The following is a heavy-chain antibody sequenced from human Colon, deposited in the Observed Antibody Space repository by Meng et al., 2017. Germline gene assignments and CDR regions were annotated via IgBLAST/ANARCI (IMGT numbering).Heavy chain of an antibody. Sequence: QGQLQQSGPGLVKPSGTLSLTCAGSGGSITNSNWWSWVRQPPGKGLEWIGQTYGSVNTAYNPSLKSRATISVDKSKNQLSLTLSSVTAADTAVYYCAKNGAYCLEYWGQGILVTVSS. J-gene: IGHJ4*02. CDR1: GGSITNSNW. CDR3: AKNGAYCLEY. V-gene: IGHV4-4*02. CDR2: TYGSVNT. D-gene: IGHD2-8*02.